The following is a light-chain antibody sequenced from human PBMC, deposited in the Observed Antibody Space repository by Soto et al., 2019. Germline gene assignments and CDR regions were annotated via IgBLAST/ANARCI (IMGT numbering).Light chain of an antibody. CDR2: KTS. CDR1: QSISVW. CDR3: QHYNDYFWT. V-gene: IGKV1-5*03. J-gene: IGKJ1*01. Sequence: DIHMTQSPSTLSASVGDRVTITCRACQSISVWLAWYQQKPGKAPNLLIYKTSSLETGVPSRFSGSGSGTEFTLTISSLQPDDFATYYCQHYNDYFWTFGQGTKVEIK.